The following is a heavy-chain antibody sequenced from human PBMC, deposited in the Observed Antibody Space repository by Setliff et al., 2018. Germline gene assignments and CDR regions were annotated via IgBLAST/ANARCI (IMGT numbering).Heavy chain of an antibody. V-gene: IGHV1-18*01. D-gene: IGHD5-12*01. J-gene: IGHJ4*02. CDR2: MSPVYGIA. Sequence: ASVKVSCKTSGYAFITFGMSWVRQAPGQGLEWMGWMSPVYGIANYARKFQGRVTLTADTSTTTAYLELTSLRDDDTAVYYCVRGPGPSVVVAIPFDHWGQGSLVTGSS. CDR1: GYAFITFG. CDR3: VRGPGPSVVVAIPFDH.